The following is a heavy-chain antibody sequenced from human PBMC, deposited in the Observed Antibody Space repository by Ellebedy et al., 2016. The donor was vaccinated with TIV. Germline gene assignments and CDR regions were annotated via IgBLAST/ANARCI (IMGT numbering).Heavy chain of an antibody. CDR1: GFTFTYTW. D-gene: IGHD3-10*01. CDR3: ARAGRPLDY. J-gene: IGHJ4*02. CDR2: ISRDGVIR. Sequence: GESLKISCATSGFTFTYTWMPWIRQAPGKGLEWVSRISRDGVIRGYAEFAKGRFTVSRDNAENSLYLQMNSLSADDSAVYYCARAGRPLDYWGQGTLVTVSS. V-gene: IGHV3-74*01.